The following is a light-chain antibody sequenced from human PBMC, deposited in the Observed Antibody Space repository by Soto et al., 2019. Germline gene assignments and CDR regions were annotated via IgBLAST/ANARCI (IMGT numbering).Light chain of an antibody. CDR1: QSISIW. V-gene: IGKV1-5*03. J-gene: IGKJ1*01. CDR3: QHYNDYSWT. CDR2: GTS. Sequence: DNHMTQSPSTLSASVGDRVTITCRASQSISIWLAWYQQKPGRAPNLLTYGTSSLESGVPSRFSGSGSGTEFTLTISSLQPDDFATYYCQHYNDYSWTFGQGTKVEIK.